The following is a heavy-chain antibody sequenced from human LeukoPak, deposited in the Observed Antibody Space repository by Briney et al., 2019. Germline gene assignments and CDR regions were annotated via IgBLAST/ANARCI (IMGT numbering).Heavy chain of an antibody. CDR1: GFTFSDYY. J-gene: IGHJ4*02. Sequence: PGGSLRLSCAASGFTFSDYYMSWIRQAPGKGLEWVSYISSSGSTIYYADSVKGRFTISRDNAKNSLYLQMNSLRAEDTAVYYCASELVSSSSALCFDYWGQGTLVTVSS. D-gene: IGHD6-6*01. V-gene: IGHV3-11*01. CDR2: ISSSGSTI. CDR3: ASELVSSSSALCFDY.